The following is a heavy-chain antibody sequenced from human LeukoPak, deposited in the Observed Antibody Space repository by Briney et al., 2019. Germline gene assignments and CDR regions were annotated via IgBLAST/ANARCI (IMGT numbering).Heavy chain of an antibody. V-gene: IGHV4-31*03. CDR2: IYNSGNT. CDR1: GGSISRSIYY. J-gene: IGHJ6*02. CDR3: ARGDYHGSGSYYASDYYGLDV. Sequence: PSETLSLTCIVSGGSISRSIYYWGWLRQPPGKGLEWIGYIYNSGNTYYNPSLKSRVAISVDTSRNQVSLKVNSVTAADTAVYYCARGDYHGSGSYYASDYYGLDVWGQGTSVTVSS. D-gene: IGHD3-10*01.